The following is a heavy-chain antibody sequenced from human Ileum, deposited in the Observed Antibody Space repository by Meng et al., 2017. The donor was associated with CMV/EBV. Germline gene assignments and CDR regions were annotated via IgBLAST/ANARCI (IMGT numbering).Heavy chain of an antibody. CDR3: DALWIGYYDY. V-gene: IGHV3-53*01. CDR2: ICEGGSI. J-gene: IGHJ4*02. Sequence: RLSCASCGFTVRDGMMGWVRPAGRGGLVWAWIICEGGSIGDADSVRGRFTISRDNSKNTLFLEMKSLRAEDTAVYYCDALWIGYYDYWGQGILVTVSS. CDR1: GFTVRDGM. D-gene: IGHD3-3*01.